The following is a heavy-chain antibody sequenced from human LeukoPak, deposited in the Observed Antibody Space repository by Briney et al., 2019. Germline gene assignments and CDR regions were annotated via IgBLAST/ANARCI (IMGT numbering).Heavy chain of an antibody. Sequence: SETLSLTCTVSSGSISSASYYWGWIRQPPGMGLEWIGSMYYSGSTYYNPSLKSRVTISVDTSKSQFSLKLSSVTAADTAVYYCAREMRSPRGGFDYWDQGTLVTVSS. CDR2: MYYSGST. CDR3: AREMRSPRGGFDY. V-gene: IGHV4-39*07. J-gene: IGHJ4*02. CDR1: SGSISSASYY. D-gene: IGHD3-10*01.